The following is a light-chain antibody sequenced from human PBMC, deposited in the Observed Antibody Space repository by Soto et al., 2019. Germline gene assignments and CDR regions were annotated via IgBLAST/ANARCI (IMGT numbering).Light chain of an antibody. CDR3: QHDYNLLT. Sequence: EVVLTQSPDTLSLPPGERATLSCRASQSISSYLAWYQQKPGQAPRLLIYDASSRATGIPARFSGSGSGTEFTLTVSSLQPEDFAVYYCQHDYNLLTFGGGTKVDIK. V-gene: IGKV3-11*01. J-gene: IGKJ4*01. CDR1: QSISSY. CDR2: DAS.